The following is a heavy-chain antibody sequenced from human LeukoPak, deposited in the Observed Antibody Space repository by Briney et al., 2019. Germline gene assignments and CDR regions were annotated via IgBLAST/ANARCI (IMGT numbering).Heavy chain of an antibody. D-gene: IGHD2-2*01. CDR1: GGTFSSYA. V-gene: IGHV1-69*05. CDR3: ARVLGYCSSTSCYVDYMDV. J-gene: IGHJ6*03. Sequence: ASVKVSCKASGGTFSSYAISWVRQAPGQGLEWMGGIIPIFGTANYAQKFQGRVTMTTDTSTSTAYMELRSLRSDDTAVYYCARVLGYCSSTSCYVDYMDVWGKGATVTVSS. CDR2: IIPIFGTA.